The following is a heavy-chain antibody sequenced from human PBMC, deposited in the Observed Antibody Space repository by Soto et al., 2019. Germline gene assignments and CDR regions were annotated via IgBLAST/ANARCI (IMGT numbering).Heavy chain of an antibody. J-gene: IGHJ4*02. CDR3: ARGGRENNWNDGNVDY. D-gene: IGHD1-20*01. Sequence: QVQLVQSGAEVKKPGSSVRVSCKASGGTFSSYTINWVRQAPGQGLEWMGRVVPKIGSRKFVRKFQGRLTLTADKTTRTAYMELSSPRSDDTAVYYSARGGRENNWNDGNVDYWGQGTRVTVSS. CDR1: GGTFSSYT. V-gene: IGHV1-69*08. CDR2: VVPKIGSR.